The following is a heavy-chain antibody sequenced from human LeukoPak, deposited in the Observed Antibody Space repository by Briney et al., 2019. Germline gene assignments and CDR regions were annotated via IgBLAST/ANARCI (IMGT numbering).Heavy chain of an antibody. CDR1: GFTFSSDG. J-gene: IGHJ4*02. V-gene: IGHV3-30*02. CDR2: IRYDGSNK. CDR3: ARGTDSALFFDY. D-gene: IGHD3/OR15-3a*01. Sequence: GGSLRLSCAASGFTFSSDGMHWVRQAPGKGLEWVAFIRYDGSNKYYADSVKGRFTISRDNSKNTLYLQMNSLRAEDTAVYYCARGTDSALFFDYWGQGTLVTVSS.